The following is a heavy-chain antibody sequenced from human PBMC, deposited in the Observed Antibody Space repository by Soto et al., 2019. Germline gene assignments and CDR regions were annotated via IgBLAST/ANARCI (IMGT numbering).Heavy chain of an antibody. J-gene: IGHJ4*02. V-gene: IGHV3-30*18. CDR1: GFRFSDYG. D-gene: IGHD3-16*01. CDR3: VKDLALMGDY. CDR2: VLYDGSKK. Sequence: QAHLVESGGGVVQPGTSLRLSCTASGFRFSDYGMDWVRQAPGKGLEWVSRVLYDGSKKYYADSVKGRFTISRDNPRNTLYLQMDSLRADDTAVYYCVKDLALMGDYWGQGTPVTVSS.